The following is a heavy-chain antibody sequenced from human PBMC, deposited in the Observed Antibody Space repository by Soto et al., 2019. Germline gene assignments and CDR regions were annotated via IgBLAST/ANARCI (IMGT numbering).Heavy chain of an antibody. J-gene: IGHJ4*02. Sequence: GGSLRLSCAASGFTFSSYSMNWVRQAPGKGLEWVSYISSSSSTIYYADSVKGRFTISRDNAKNSLYLQMNSLRAEDTAVYYCARGHEKGFDYWGQGTLVTVSS. CDR3: ARGHEKGFDY. V-gene: IGHV3-48*01. CDR1: GFTFSSYS. CDR2: ISSSSSTI.